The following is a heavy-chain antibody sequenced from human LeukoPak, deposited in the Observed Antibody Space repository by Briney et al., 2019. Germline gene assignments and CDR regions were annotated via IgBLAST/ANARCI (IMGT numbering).Heavy chain of an antibody. CDR2: IKSKTDGGTT. V-gene: IGHV3-15*01. D-gene: IGHD5-18*01. CDR1: GFTFSNAW. J-gene: IGHJ4*02. Sequence: KTGGSLRLSCAASGFTFSNAWMSWVRQPPGKGLEWVGRIKSKTDGGTTDYAAPVKGRFTISRDDSKNTLYLQMNSLRTEDTAVYYCTISGYSYGSDFDYWGQGTLVTVSS. CDR3: TISGYSYGSDFDY.